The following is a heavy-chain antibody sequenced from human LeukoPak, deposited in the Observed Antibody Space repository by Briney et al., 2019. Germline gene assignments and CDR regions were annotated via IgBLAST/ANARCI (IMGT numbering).Heavy chain of an antibody. CDR2: FDPEDGET. D-gene: IGHD3-22*01. V-gene: IGHV1-24*01. CDR1: GYTLTELS. CDR3: ATGSRIVVVIRGPGFAFDI. J-gene: IGHJ3*02. Sequence: ASVKVSCKVSGYTLTELSMHWVRQAPGKGLEWMGGFDPEDGETIYVQKFQGRVTMTEDTSTDTAYMELSSLRSEDTAVYYCATGSRIVVVIRGPGFAFDIWGQGTMVTVSS.